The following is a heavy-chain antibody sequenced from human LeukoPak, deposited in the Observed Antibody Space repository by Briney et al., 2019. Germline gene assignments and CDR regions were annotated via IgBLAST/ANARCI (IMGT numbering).Heavy chain of an antibody. J-gene: IGHJ6*03. CDR3: ARGRAGRGYSYVIYYYYYMDV. D-gene: IGHD5-18*01. Sequence: ASVKVSCKASGYTLTSYGISWVRQAPGQGLEWMGWISAYNGNTNYAQKLQGRVTMTTDTSTSTAYMELRSLRSDDTAVYYCARGRAGRGYSYVIYYYYYMDVWGKGTTVTVSS. CDR1: GYTLTSYG. CDR2: ISAYNGNT. V-gene: IGHV1-18*01.